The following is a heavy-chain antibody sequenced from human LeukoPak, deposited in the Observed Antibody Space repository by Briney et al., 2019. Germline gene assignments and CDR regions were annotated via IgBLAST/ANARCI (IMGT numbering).Heavy chain of an antibody. CDR1: GFTFSSYE. D-gene: IGHD3-16*01. CDR2: ISNSGSSI. J-gene: IGHJ4*02. Sequence: GGSLRLSCAASGFTFSSYEMNWVRQAPGKGLEWLSYISNSGSSIHYADSVKGRFTISRDNAKNSLYLQMNSPRAEDTAVYYCARGGGATYYWGQGTLVTVSS. CDR3: ARGGGATYY. V-gene: IGHV3-48*03.